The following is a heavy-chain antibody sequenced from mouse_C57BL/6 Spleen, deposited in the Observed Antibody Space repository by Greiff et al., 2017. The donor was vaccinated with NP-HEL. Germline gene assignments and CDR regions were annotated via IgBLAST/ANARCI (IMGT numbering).Heavy chain of an antibody. V-gene: IGHV1-26*01. Sequence: EVQLQQSGPELVKPGASVKISCKASGYTFTDYYMNWVKQSHGKSLEWIGDINPNNGGTSYNQKFKGKATLTVDKSSSTAYMELRSLTSEDSAVYYCARRRRDYGIEAAMEYWGQGTSVTVSS. J-gene: IGHJ4*01. CDR2: INPNNGGT. CDR1: GYTFTDYY. CDR3: ARRRRDYGIEAAMEY. D-gene: IGHD2-1*01.